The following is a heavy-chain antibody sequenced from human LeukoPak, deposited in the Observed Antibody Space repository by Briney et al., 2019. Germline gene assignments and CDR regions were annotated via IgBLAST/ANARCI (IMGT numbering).Heavy chain of an antibody. J-gene: IGHJ3*02. CDR2: ISAYNGNT. D-gene: IGHD2-15*01. V-gene: IGHV1-18*01. CDR1: GYTFTSYG. CDR3: ATDRISWDAFDI. Sequence: ASVKVSCKASGYTFTSYGISWVRQAPGQGLEWMGWISAYNGNTNYAQKLQGRVTMTEDTSTDTAYMELSSLRSEDTAVYYCATDRISWDAFDIWGQGTMVTVSS.